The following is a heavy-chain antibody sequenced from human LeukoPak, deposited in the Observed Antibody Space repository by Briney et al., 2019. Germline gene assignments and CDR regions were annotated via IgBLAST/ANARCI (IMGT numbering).Heavy chain of an antibody. CDR3: ARDRTLDY. CDR2: INGDGSST. CDR1: GFTVSSYR. J-gene: IGHJ4*02. V-gene: IGHV3-74*01. Sequence: PGGSLRLSCAASGFTVSSYRMYWVRQAPGKGLVWVSLINGDGSSTTYADSVEGRFTISSDNAKNTLYLQMNSLRAEDTAVYYCARDRTLDYWGRGTLVTVSS.